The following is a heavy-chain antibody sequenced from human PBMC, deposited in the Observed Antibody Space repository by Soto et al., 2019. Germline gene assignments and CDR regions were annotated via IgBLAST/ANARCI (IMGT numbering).Heavy chain of an antibody. CDR3: ARDKAVRYYYYGMDV. CDR1: GFTFSSYG. CDR2: IWYDGSNK. Sequence: PWVTLRLSCAASGFTFSSYGMHWVRQAPGKGLEWVAVIWYDGSNKYYADSVKGRFTISRDNSKNTLYLQMNSLRAEDTAVYYCARDKAVRYYYYGMDVWGQGATVTVSS. V-gene: IGHV3-33*01. D-gene: IGHD4-4*01. J-gene: IGHJ6*02.